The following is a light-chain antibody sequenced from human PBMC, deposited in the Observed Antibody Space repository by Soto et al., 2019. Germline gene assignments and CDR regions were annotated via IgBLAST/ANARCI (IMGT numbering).Light chain of an antibody. CDR1: RRDVGGYNY. CDR3: SSYTISTNLPFV. J-gene: IGLJ1*01. CDR2: EVT. V-gene: IGLV2-14*01. Sequence: QSVLTQPASVSGSPGQSITISCTGTRRDVGGYNYVSWYQQYPGKSPKLLIYEVTHRPSGVSNRFSGSKSGNTASLTISGLQAEDEADYYCSSYTISTNLPFVFGTGTKVTVX.